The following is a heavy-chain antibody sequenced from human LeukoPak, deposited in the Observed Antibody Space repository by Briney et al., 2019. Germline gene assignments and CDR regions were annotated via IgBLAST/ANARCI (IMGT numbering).Heavy chain of an antibody. CDR3: AIAASGTLADY. D-gene: IGHD6-13*01. CDR2: ISSHGAST. V-gene: IGHV3-64D*09. CDR1: GFTFSSYT. J-gene: IGHJ4*02. Sequence: VSLTLSCAASGFTFSSYTMIWLRQAPGKGLEYVSDISSHGASTYYADAVKGRIIISRDNSKNTLYLQMSSLRAEDTAVYYCAIAASGTLADYWGQGTLVTVSS.